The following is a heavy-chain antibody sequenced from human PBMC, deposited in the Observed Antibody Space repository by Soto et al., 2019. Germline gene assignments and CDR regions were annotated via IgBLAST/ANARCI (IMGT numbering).Heavy chain of an antibody. CDR2: INAGNGNT. J-gene: IGHJ3*02. V-gene: IGHV1-3*01. CDR1: GYTFTSYA. D-gene: IGHD2-2*01. Sequence: GSVTVSCEASGYTFTSYAMHWVRQAPGQRLEWMGWINAGNGNTKYSPKFQGRVTITRDTSASTAYMELSSLRSEDTAVYYCARDLELLFAFDIWGQGTMVTVSS. CDR3: ARDLELLFAFDI.